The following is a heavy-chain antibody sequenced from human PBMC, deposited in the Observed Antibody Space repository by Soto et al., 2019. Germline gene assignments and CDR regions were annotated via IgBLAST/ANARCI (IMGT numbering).Heavy chain of an antibody. CDR1: GFTFSNHA. J-gene: IGHJ4*02. V-gene: IGHV3-23*01. D-gene: IGHD6-19*01. CDR2: IGGGGGST. Sequence: GGSLRLSCAASGFTFSNHAMGWVRQAPGKGLEWFSAIGGGGGSTFFAASVKGRFTISRDNSKNTLYLQMNSLRAEDTAVYYCAKIAEAVAGTVYGYWGQGTLVTVSS. CDR3: AKIAEAVAGTVYGY.